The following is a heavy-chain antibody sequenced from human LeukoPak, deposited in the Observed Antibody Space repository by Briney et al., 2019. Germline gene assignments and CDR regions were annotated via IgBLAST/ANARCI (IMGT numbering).Heavy chain of an antibody. CDR1: GGSFSGYY. D-gene: IGHD2-21*02. CDR3: ASLCGGDCPLGDF. V-gene: IGHV4-34*01. Sequence: SETLSLTCAVYGGSFSGYYWSWIRQPPGKGLEWIGEINHSGSTNYNPSLKSRVTISVDTSKSQFSLKLSSVTAADTAVYYCASLCGGDCPLGDFWGQGTLVTVSS. J-gene: IGHJ4*02. CDR2: INHSGST.